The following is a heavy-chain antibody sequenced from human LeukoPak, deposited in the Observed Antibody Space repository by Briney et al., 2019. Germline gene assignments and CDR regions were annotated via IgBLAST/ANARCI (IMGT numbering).Heavy chain of an antibody. CDR3: AKDRYSYAFEYSDS. J-gene: IGHJ4*02. V-gene: IGHV3-21*01. D-gene: IGHD5-18*01. CDR2: ISSSSSYI. Sequence: GGSLRLSCAASGFTFSSYSMNWVRQAPGKGLEWVSSISSSSSYIYYADSVKGRFTISRDNSKNTLSLQVSSLRAEDTAVYYCAKDRYSYAFEYSDSWGQGTLVTVSS. CDR1: GFTFSSYS.